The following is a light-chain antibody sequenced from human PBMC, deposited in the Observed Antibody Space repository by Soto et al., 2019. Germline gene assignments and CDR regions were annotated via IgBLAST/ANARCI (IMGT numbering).Light chain of an antibody. V-gene: IGKV3-11*01. CDR3: QQYDSSLGLT. Sequence: EIVLTQSPATLSLSPGERATLSCRASQSVSSYLAWYQQKPGQAPRLLIYDASNRATGVPARFSGSGSGTDFTLTISSLEPEDFAVYHCQQYDSSLGLTFGGGTKVEIK. J-gene: IGKJ4*01. CDR2: DAS. CDR1: QSVSSY.